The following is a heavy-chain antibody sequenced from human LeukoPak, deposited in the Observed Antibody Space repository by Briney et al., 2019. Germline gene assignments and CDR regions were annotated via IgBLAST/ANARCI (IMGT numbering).Heavy chain of an antibody. J-gene: IGHJ4*02. CDR1: GFTFSSYA. CDR3: ARVGRGGGSVYPSPDY. V-gene: IGHV3-30-3*01. Sequence: GGSLRLSCAASGFTFSSYAMHWVRQAPGKGLEWVAVISYDGSNKYYADSVKGRFTISRDNSKNTLYLQMNSLRAEDTAVYYCARVGRGGGSVYPSPDYWGQGTLVTVSS. CDR2: ISYDGSNK. D-gene: IGHD3-16*01.